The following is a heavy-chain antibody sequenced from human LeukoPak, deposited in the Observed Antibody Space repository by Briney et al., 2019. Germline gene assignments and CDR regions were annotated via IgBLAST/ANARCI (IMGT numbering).Heavy chain of an antibody. CDR2: ISAYNGNT. Sequence: ASVKVSCKASGYTFTSYGISWVRQAPGQGLEWMGWISAYNGNTNYAQKLRGRVTMTTDTSTSTAYMELRSLRSDDTAVYYCARVFVVVPAASHFDYWGQGTLVTVSS. V-gene: IGHV1-18*01. D-gene: IGHD2-2*01. J-gene: IGHJ4*02. CDR1: GYTFTSYG. CDR3: ARVFVVVPAASHFDY.